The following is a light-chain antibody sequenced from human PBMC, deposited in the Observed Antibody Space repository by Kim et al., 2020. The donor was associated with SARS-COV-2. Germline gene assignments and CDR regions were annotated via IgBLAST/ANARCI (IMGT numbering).Light chain of an antibody. CDR3: QSYDSSSVV. V-gene: IGLV6-57*03. J-gene: IGLJ2*01. Sequence: PGKTVTISCTRNSGSIADYVQWYQQRPGSAPTTVIYENNLRPSGVPDRFSGSIDSSSNSASLTISGLKTEDEADYYCQSYDSSSVVFGGGTQLTVL. CDR2: ENN. CDR1: SGSIADY.